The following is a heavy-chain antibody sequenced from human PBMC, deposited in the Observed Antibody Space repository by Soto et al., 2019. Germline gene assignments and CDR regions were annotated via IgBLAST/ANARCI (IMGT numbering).Heavy chain of an antibody. D-gene: IGHD3-22*01. J-gene: IGHJ3*02. Sequence: VASVKVSCKASGDTFSTYTITWMRQAPGQGLEWMGGIIPRSATSNYAQKFQGRVTITADESTNTAYMKLSSVTAADTAVYYCASYYDSGGYLAFDMWGQGTLVTVSS. CDR3: ASYYDSGGYLAFDM. CDR1: GDTFSTYT. V-gene: IGHV1-69*13. CDR2: IIPRSATS.